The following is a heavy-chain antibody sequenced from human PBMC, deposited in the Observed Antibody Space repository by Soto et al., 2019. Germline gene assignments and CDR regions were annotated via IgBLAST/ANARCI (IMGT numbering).Heavy chain of an antibody. CDR2: ISYSGST. CDR1: GGSVSRYY. V-gene: IGHV4-59*02. CDR3: ARADPDASVGY. D-gene: IGHD2-15*01. Sequence: SETLSLTCTVSGGSVSRYYWTWLRQSPGRGLEWIGYISYSGSTYYNPSLKSRVTISADTSKNQFSLRMNSMIAADTAVYYCARADPDASVGYWGQGTLVTVSS. J-gene: IGHJ4*02.